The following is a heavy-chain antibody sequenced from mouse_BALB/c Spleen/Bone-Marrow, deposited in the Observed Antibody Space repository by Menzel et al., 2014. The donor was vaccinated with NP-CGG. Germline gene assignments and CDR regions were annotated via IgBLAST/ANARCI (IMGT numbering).Heavy chain of an antibody. V-gene: IGHV14-3*02. CDR2: IDPANGNT. CDR3: ASYYYGSSLFAY. J-gene: IGHJ3*01. D-gene: IGHD1-1*01. Sequence: EVKLVESGAELVKPGASVKSSCTASGFNIKDTYMHWVKQRPEQGLEWIGRIDPANGNTKYDPKFQGKATITADTSSNTAYLQLSSLTSEDTAVYCCASYYYGSSLFAYWGQGTLVTVSA. CDR1: GFNIKDTY.